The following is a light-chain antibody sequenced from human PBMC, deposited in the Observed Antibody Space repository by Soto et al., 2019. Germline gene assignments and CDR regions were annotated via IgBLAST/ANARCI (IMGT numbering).Light chain of an antibody. CDR1: SSDVGGYNY. V-gene: IGLV2-14*03. J-gene: IGLJ1*01. Sequence: QSALTQPASVSGSPGQSITISCTGTSSDVGGYNYVSWYQQHPGKAPKLMFYDFNSRPSGVSNRFSASKSGNTASLTISGLQAEDEADYYCSSYTSSGTRVFGAGTKLTVL. CDR2: DFN. CDR3: SSYTSSGTRV.